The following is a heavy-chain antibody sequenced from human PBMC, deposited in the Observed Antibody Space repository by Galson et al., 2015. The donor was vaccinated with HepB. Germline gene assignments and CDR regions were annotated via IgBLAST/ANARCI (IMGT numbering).Heavy chain of an antibody. CDR2: INGDGSRT. J-gene: IGHJ4*02. CDR3: ARAIGYSYGYAY. CDR1: GFTFSNSW. Sequence: SLRLSCAASGFTFSNSWMHWVRQAPGKGLVWVSRINGDGSRTDYVASVKGRFTISRDNAKNTLYPQMNSLRAEDTAVYYCARAIGYSYGYAYWGQGTLVTVSS. V-gene: IGHV3-74*01. D-gene: IGHD5-18*01.